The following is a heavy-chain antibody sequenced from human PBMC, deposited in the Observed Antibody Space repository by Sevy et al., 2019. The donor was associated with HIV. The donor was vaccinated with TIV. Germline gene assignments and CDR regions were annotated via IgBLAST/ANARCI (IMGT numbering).Heavy chain of an antibody. V-gene: IGHV4-59*08. CDR2: IYYNGHI. Sequence: SETLSLTCTVSGGSITSLYWGWSRQPPGKGLEWIANIYYNGHINYNPSLKSRVTLSLDTSKNQFSLRLSSVTAADTAMYYCAGENAWGRGYSWGQGTLVTVSS. CDR3: AGENAWGRGYS. J-gene: IGHJ4*02. CDR1: GGSITSLY. D-gene: IGHD1-26*01.